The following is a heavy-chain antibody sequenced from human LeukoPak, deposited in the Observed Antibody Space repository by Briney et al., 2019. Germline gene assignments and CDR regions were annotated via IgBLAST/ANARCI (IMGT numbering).Heavy chain of an antibody. V-gene: IGHV1-8*03. CDR2: MNPNSGNT. CDR1: GYTFTSYD. J-gene: IGHJ5*02. Sequence: GASVKVSCKASGYTFTSYDINWVRQATGQGLEWMGWMNPNSGNTGYAQKFQGRVTITRNTSISTAYMELSSLRSEDTAAYYCARGRGDFWSGYYNWFDPWGQGTLVTVSS. CDR3: ARGRGDFWSGYYNWFDP. D-gene: IGHD3-3*01.